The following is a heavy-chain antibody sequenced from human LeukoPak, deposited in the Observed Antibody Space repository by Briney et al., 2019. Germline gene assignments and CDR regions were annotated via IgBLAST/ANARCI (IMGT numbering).Heavy chain of an antibody. D-gene: IGHD6-13*01. Sequence: GGSLRLSCAASGFTFSSYWMSWVRQAPGKGLEWVANIKKDGSEKYYVDSVKGRFTISRDNAKNSLYLQMNSLRAEDTAVYYCASDYSSSPALWYWGQGTLVTVSS. CDR2: IKKDGSEK. J-gene: IGHJ4*02. CDR1: GFTFSSYW. CDR3: ASDYSSSPALWY. V-gene: IGHV3-7*01.